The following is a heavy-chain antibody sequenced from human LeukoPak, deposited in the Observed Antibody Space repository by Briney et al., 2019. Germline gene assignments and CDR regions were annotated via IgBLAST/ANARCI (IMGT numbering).Heavy chain of an antibody. J-gene: IGHJ3*02. D-gene: IGHD3-9*01. CDR1: GYSISSGYY. CDR2: IHHSGTT. Sequence: PSETLSLTCSVSGYSISSGYYWGWIRQPPGKGLEWIGCIHHSGTTHYNPSLKSRVTISVDTSKNQFSLKLSSVTAADTAVYYCARPAWLLYDAFDIWGQGTMVTVSS. V-gene: IGHV4-38-2*01. CDR3: ARPAWLLYDAFDI.